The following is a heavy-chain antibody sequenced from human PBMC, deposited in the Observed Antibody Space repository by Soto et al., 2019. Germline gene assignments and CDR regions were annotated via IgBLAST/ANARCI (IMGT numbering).Heavy chain of an antibody. D-gene: IGHD3-22*01. CDR1: GFTFSSYS. CDR2: ISSSSSTI. V-gene: IGHV3-48*02. CDR3: ARDPNDYYDSSDPIIFDAFDI. J-gene: IGHJ3*02. Sequence: GGSLRLSCAASGFTFSSYSMNWVRQAPGKGLEWVSCISSSSSTIYYADSVEGRFTISRDNAKNSLYLRMNSLRDEDTAVYYCARDPNDYYDSSDPIIFDAFDIWGQGTMVTVSS.